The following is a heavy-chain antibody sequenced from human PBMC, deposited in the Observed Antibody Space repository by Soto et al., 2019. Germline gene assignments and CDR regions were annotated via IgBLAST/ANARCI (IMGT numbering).Heavy chain of an antibody. CDR1: GFTFSSYG. V-gene: IGHV3-30*18. J-gene: IGHJ4*02. Sequence: PGGSLRLSCAASGFTFSSYGMHWVRQAPGKGLEWVAVISYDGSNKYYADSVKGRFTISRDNAKNSLYLQMDRLRAEDTAVYYCAKEGPGSSSWYVDSWGQGTLVTVSS. CDR2: ISYDGSNK. CDR3: AKEGPGSSSWYVDS. D-gene: IGHD6-13*01.